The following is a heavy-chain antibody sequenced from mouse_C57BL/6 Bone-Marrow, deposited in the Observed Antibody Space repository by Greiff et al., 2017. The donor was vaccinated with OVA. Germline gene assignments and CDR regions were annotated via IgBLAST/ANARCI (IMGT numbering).Heavy chain of an antibody. J-gene: IGHJ1*03. CDR2: IYPGSGST. V-gene: IGHV1-55*01. CDR3: FYYGSSYGYWYFDV. Sequence: VQLQQPGAELVKPGASVKMSCKASGYTFTSYWITWVKQRPGQGLEWIGDIYPGSGSTNYNEKFKSKATLTVDTSSSTAYMQLSSLTSEDSAVYYCFYYGSSYGYWYFDVWGTGTTVTVSS. D-gene: IGHD1-1*01. CDR1: GYTFTSYW.